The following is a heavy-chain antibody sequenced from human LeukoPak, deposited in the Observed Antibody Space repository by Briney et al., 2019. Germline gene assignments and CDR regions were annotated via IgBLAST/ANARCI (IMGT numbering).Heavy chain of an antibody. CDR3: ARGYYDYVWGSYRNYYFDY. Sequence: GESLKISCKGSGYSFTNYWIAWVRQMPGKGLEWMGIIYPGDSDTIYSPSFQGQVTISADKSISTAYLQWSSLKASDTAMYYCARGYYDYVWGSYRNYYFDYWGQGTLVTVSS. D-gene: IGHD3-16*02. J-gene: IGHJ4*02. CDR1: GYSFTNYW. CDR2: IYPGDSDT. V-gene: IGHV5-51*01.